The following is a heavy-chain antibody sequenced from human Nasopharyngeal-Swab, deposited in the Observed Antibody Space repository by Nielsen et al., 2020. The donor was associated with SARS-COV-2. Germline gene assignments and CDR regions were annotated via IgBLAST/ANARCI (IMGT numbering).Heavy chain of an antibody. J-gene: IGHJ4*02. CDR1: GFNFSDYY. CDR2: ISSSGSTI. D-gene: IGHD3-10*01. V-gene: IGHV3-11*01. CDR3: ANHLPGTYYFDY. Sequence: GESLKIPCAASGFNFSDYYMSWIRQAPGKGLEWVSYISSSGSTIYYADSVKGRFTISRDNAKNSLYLQMNSLRAEDTAVYYCANHLPGTYYFDYWGQGTLVTVSS.